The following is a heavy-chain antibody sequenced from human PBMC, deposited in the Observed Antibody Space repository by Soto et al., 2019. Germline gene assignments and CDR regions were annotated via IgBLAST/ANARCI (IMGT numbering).Heavy chain of an antibody. CDR3: AREIYDSSGYSVNWFDP. D-gene: IGHD3-22*01. CDR1: GFTCSNYR. J-gene: IGHJ5*02. V-gene: IGHV3-48*01. Sequence: LRLSWAACGFTCSNYRMNWARQAPEKGLEWVSYISSSSSTIYYADSVKGRFTISRDNAKNSLYLQMNSLRAEDTAVYYCAREIYDSSGYSVNWFDPWGQGTLVTVSS. CDR2: ISSSSSTI.